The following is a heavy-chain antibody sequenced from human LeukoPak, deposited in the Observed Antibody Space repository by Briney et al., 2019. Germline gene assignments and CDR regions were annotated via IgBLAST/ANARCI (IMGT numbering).Heavy chain of an antibody. J-gene: IGHJ4*02. D-gene: IGHD6-6*01. Sequence: SETLSLTCSVSGGSVSNYYWSWIRQPPGKGLEWIGYVYYTGSTNYNPSLKSRVTMFEDKSKNQFSLRLYSVTVTDTAVYYCARHFAYSSSSYFDYWGQGSLVTVSS. V-gene: IGHV4-59*08. CDR3: ARHFAYSSSSYFDY. CDR2: VYYTGST. CDR1: GGSVSNYY.